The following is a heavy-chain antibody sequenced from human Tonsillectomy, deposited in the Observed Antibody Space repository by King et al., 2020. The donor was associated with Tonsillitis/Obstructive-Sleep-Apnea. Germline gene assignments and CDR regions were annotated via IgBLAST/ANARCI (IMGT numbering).Heavy chain of an antibody. Sequence: VQLVESGGGLVKPGRSLRLSCTASGFTFGDYTLSWFRQAPGKGLEWVGFIRSEAYDGTTEFAASVKGRFTISRDDSNSIAYLQMNSLKTEDTAVYYCTGDSPVYGYIWGGYVGDEAFDIWGQGTMVTVSS. CDR3: TGDSPVYGYIWGGYVGDEAFDI. V-gene: IGHV3-49*05. CDR1: GFTFGDYT. J-gene: IGHJ3*02. CDR2: IRSEAYDGTT. D-gene: IGHD3-16*01.